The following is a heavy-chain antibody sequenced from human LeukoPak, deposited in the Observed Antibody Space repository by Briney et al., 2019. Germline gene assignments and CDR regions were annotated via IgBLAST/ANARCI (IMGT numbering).Heavy chain of an antibody. J-gene: IGHJ4*02. Sequence: SQTLSLTCTVSGGSISSGDYYWSWIRQPPGKGLEWIGYIHYSGSTYYNPSLKSRVTISVDTSKNQFSLKLSSVTAADTAVYYCARSGFGDLLGFFDYWGQGTLVTVSS. CDR1: GGSISSGDYY. CDR3: ARSGFGDLLGFFDY. CDR2: IHYSGST. V-gene: IGHV4-30-4*01. D-gene: IGHD3-10*01.